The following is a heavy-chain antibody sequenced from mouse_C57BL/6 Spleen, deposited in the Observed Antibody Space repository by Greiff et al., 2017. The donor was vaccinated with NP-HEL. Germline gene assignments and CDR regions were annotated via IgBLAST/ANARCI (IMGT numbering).Heavy chain of an antibody. CDR1: GYTFTDYN. J-gene: IGHJ2*01. CDR3: ARGDYDGYYHFDY. V-gene: IGHV1-18*01. CDR2: INPNNGGT. D-gene: IGHD2-3*01. Sequence: VQLQQSGPELVKPGASVKIPCKASGYTFTDYNMDWVKQSHGKSLEWIGDINPNNGGTIYNQKFKGKATLTVDKSSSTAYMELRSLTSEDTAVYYCARGDYDGYYHFDYWGQGTTLTVSS.